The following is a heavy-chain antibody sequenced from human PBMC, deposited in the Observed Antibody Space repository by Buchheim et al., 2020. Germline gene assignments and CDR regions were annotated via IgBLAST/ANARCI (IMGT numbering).Heavy chain of an antibody. D-gene: IGHD3-3*01. CDR1: GGSISSSSNY. V-gene: IGHV4-39*01. Sequence: QLQLQESGPGLVKPSETLSLTCTVSGGSISSSSNYWGWIRQPPGKGLEWIGSIYYSGSTYYNPSLKSRVTISVDTSKNQFSLKLSSVTAADTAVYYCARMGSRGLWGGGYYTAWFDPWGQGTL. CDR2: IYYSGST. CDR3: ARMGSRGLWGGGYYTAWFDP. J-gene: IGHJ5*02.